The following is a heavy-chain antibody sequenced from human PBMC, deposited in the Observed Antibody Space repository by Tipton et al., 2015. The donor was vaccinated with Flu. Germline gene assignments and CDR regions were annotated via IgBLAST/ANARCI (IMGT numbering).Heavy chain of an antibody. J-gene: IGHJ3*02. CDR1: GYTFSSYE. Sequence: QLVQSGAEVKKPGASVKVSCKASGYTFSSYEINWVRQATGQGLEWMGWMNPNSGNTGYAQKFQGRVTMTRNTSISTAYMELTSLTSEDTAVYYCSGTQGTFDIWGQGTMVTVSS. CDR2: MNPNSGNT. CDR3: SGTQGTFDI. V-gene: IGHV1-8*01. D-gene: IGHD1-26*01.